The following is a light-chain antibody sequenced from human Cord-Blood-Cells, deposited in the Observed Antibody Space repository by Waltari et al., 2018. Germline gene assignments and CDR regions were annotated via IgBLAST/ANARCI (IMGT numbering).Light chain of an antibody. Sequence: QSALTQPASVSGSPGQSITISCTGTSSDVGGSNYVSWYQQHPGKAPKLIIYDVSKRPSGVSNRFSGSKSGNTASLTISGLQAEDEADYYCSSYTSSSTLVFGGGTKLTVL. CDR1: SSDVGGSNY. J-gene: IGLJ2*01. CDR3: SSYTSSSTLV. CDR2: DVS. V-gene: IGLV2-14*01.